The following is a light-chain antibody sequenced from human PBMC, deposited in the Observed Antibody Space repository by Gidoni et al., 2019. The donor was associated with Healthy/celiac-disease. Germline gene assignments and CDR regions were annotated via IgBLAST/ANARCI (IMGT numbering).Light chain of an antibody. CDR1: SSDVGGYNY. Sequence: QSALTQPASVSGSPRQSITISCTGTSSDVGGYNYVSWYQQHPGKAPNLMIYEVSNRPSGVSNRFSGSKSGNTASLTISGLQAEDEADYYCSSYTSSSTLVFGGGTKLTVL. CDR3: SSYTSSSTLV. CDR2: EVS. J-gene: IGLJ2*01. V-gene: IGLV2-14*01.